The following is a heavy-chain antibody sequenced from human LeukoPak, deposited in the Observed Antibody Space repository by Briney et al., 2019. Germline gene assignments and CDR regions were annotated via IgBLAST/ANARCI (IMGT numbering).Heavy chain of an antibody. CDR1: GVSISSGDYY. J-gene: IGHJ1*01. Sequence: SETLSLTCTVSGVSISSGDYYWSWIRQPPGKGLEWIGYIYYSGSTYYNPSLKSRVTISVDTSKNQFSLKLSSVTAADTAVYYCARVLSYSSGYSSVEYFQHWGQGTLVTVSS. CDR3: ARVLSYSSGYSSVEYFQH. V-gene: IGHV4-30-4*08. D-gene: IGHD3-22*01. CDR2: IYYSGST.